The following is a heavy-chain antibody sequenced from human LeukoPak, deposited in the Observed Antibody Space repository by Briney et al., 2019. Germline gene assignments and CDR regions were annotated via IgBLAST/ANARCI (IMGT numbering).Heavy chain of an antibody. CDR3: AGGGYCSGGSCYSNYFDY. Sequence: SETLSLTCAVYGGSFSGYYWSWIRQPPGKGLEWIGEINHGGSTNYNPSLKSRVTISVDTSKNQFSLKLSSVTAADTAVYYCAGGGYCSGGSCYSNYFDYWGQGTLLTVSS. J-gene: IGHJ4*02. V-gene: IGHV4-34*01. CDR2: INHGGST. D-gene: IGHD2-15*01. CDR1: GGSFSGYY.